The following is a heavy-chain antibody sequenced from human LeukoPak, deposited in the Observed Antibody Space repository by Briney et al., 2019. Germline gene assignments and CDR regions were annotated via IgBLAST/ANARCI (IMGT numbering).Heavy chain of an antibody. Sequence: SETLSLTCTVSGGSISSYYWSWIRQPPGKGLEWIGYIYYSGSTNYNPSLKSRVTISVDTSKNQFSLKLSSVTAADTAVYYCARHLLLWFGETGGPHGMGVWGQGTTVTVSS. V-gene: IGHV4-59*08. D-gene: IGHD3-10*01. CDR2: IYYSGST. CDR3: ARHLLLWFGETGGPHGMGV. CDR1: GGSISSYY. J-gene: IGHJ6*02.